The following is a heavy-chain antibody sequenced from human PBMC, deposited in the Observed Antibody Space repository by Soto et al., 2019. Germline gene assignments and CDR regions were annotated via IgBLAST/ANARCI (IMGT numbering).Heavy chain of an antibody. D-gene: IGHD2-21*02. CDR3: ARYCGGDCYHYYFDY. CDR2: IYYSGST. CDR1: GGSISSYY. Sequence: SETLSLTCTVSGGSISSYYWSWIRQPRGKGLEWIGYIYYSGSTNYNPSLKSRVTISVDTSKNQFSLKLSSVTAAYTAVYYCARYCGGDCYHYYFDYWGQGTLVTVSS. J-gene: IGHJ4*02. V-gene: IGHV4-59*01.